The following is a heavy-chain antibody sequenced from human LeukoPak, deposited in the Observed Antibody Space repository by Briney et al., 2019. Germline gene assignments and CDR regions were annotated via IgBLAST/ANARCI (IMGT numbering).Heavy chain of an antibody. CDR3: ASERLVVRGITGYFDY. D-gene: IGHD3-10*01. V-gene: IGHV3-21*01. CDR2: ISFTSSFV. J-gene: IGHJ4*02. Sequence: GGSLRLSCAASGFTFSDYSMNWVRQAPGKGLEWVSSISFTSSFVYYADSVKGRFTISRDNAKNSLYLQMNSLRAEDTAVYYCASERLVVRGITGYFDYWGQGALVTVSS. CDR1: GFTFSDYS.